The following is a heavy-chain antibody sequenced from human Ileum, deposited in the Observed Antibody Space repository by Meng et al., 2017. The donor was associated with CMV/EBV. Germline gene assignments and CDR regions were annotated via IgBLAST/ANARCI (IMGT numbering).Heavy chain of an antibody. D-gene: IGHD2-15*01. V-gene: IGHV2-5*02. CDR3: AHRPGYCSGGTCYGNFDY. Sequence: LSPSGVGVGWIRQPPGEALEWLALIFSDDRKCYSPSLKNRLTITKDTSKNQVVLTMTNMDPVDTATYYCAHRPGYCSGGTCYGNFDYWGQGALVTVSS. CDR2: IFSDDRK. CDR1: LSPSGVG. J-gene: IGHJ4*02.